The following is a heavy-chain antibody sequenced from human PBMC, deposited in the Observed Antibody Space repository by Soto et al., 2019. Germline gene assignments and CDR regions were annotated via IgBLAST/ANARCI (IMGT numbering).Heavy chain of an antibody. J-gene: IGHJ4*02. CDR3: ARGGYSGYPGSADY. D-gene: IGHD5-12*01. Sequence: QVQLVQSGAEVKKPGSSVKVSCKASGGTFSSYAISWVRQAPGQGLEWMGGIIPIFGTADYAQKFQGRVTITADESTSTAYMELSSLRSEDTAVYYCARGGYSGYPGSADYWGQGTLVTVSS. CDR2: IIPIFGTA. V-gene: IGHV1-69*01. CDR1: GGTFSSYA.